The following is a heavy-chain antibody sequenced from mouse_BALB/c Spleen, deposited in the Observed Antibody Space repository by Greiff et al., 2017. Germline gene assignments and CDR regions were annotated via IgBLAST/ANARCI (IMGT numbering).Heavy chain of an antibody. CDR3: AREYYGYDWYFDV. D-gene: IGHD1-2*01. J-gene: IGHJ1*01. V-gene: IGHV1-7*01. CDR2: INPSTGYT. Sequence: QVQLQQSGAELAKPGASVKMSCKASGYTFTSYWMHWVKQRPGQGLEWIGYINPSTGYTEYNQKFKDKATLTADKSSSTAYMQLSSLTSEDSAVYYFAREYYGYDWYFDVWGAGTTVTVSS. CDR1: GYTFTSYW.